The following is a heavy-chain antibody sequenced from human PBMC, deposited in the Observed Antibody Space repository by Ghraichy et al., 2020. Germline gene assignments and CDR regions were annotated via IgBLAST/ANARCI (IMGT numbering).Heavy chain of an antibody. V-gene: IGHV3-30*03. D-gene: IGHD2-2*01. CDR1: GFTLSSYV. J-gene: IGHJ6*02. CDR2: ISYDGNNK. Sequence: GGSLRLSCAASGFTLSSYVVHLVRQAPGKGLEWVSLISYDGNNKNYADSLKGRFTISGDNSKNTVFLQLNSLRAEDTAFYFCARQSLHADNVLVPAGMDVWGRGTSVSVSS. CDR3: ARQSLHADNVLVPAGMDV.